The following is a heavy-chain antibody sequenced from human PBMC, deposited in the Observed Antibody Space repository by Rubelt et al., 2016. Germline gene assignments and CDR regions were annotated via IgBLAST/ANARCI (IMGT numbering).Heavy chain of an antibody. CDR1: GYTFTSYD. CDR3: AKTAEGGSNVEQ. J-gene: IGHJ4*02. V-gene: IGHV1-69*06. CDR2: IIPNFGTT. Sequence: QVQLVQSGAEVKRPGASVKVSCEASGYTFTSYDISWVRQATGQGFEWMGGIIPNFGTTNYAQTFQDRATITADKSTKTFYREMSGRKCEDTAMDYCAKTAEGGSNVEQWGQGSLVTGS. D-gene: IGHD2-15*01.